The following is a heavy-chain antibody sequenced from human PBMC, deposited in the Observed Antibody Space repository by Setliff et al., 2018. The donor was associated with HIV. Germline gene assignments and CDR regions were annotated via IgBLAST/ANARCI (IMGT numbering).Heavy chain of an antibody. Sequence: SETLSLTCTVSGDSINNYYWSWIRQPPGKGLEWIGYVYSTGSTNSKSPLKSRVTISVDTSKNQFSLKLSSVTAADTAVYYCARVATGPESFDIWGQGTMVTVSS. J-gene: IGHJ3*02. V-gene: IGHV4-59*01. CDR1: GDSINNYY. D-gene: IGHD3-9*01. CDR2: VYSTGST. CDR3: ARVATGPESFDI.